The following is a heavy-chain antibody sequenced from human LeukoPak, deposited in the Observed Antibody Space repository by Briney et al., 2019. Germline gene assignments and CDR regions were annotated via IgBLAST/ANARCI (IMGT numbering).Heavy chain of an antibody. Sequence: GGSLRLSCAASGFTFSSYWMSWVRQAPGKGLEWVASIKQDGSEKYCVDSVKGRFTISRDNANNSLYLQTNSLRADDTAVYYCARDIGLRKAAPPGWFDPWGQGALVTVSS. J-gene: IGHJ5*02. V-gene: IGHV3-7*01. CDR1: GFTFSSYW. CDR2: IKQDGSEK. D-gene: IGHD6-6*01. CDR3: ARDIGLRKAAPPGWFDP.